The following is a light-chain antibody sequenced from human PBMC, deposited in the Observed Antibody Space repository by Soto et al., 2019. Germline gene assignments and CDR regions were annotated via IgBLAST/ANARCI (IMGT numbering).Light chain of an antibody. CDR1: SSDVGGYNY. CDR2: DVC. CDR3: SSYTSSSRGV. V-gene: IGLV2-14*01. J-gene: IGLJ2*01. Sequence: QSVLTQPASVSGSPGQSITISCTGTSSDVGGYNYVSWYQQHPGKAPKLMIYDVCNRPSGVSNRFSGSKSGNTASLTISGLQAEDEADYYCSSYTSSSRGVFGGGTKLTVL.